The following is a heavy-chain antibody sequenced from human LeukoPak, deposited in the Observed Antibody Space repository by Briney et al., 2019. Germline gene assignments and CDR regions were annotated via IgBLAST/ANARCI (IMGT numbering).Heavy chain of an antibody. CDR3: MPSIR. J-gene: IGHJ4*02. V-gene: IGHV3-15*01. CDR1: GFTFNDAW. Sequence: KTGGSLRLSCATSGFTFNDAWMSWVRQAPGKGLEWVGRIKSKSHGGTADYATTVKGRFIISRDDSKSTVYLQMNSLKTEDTAVTPQMPSIRWGQGTLVTVSS. D-gene: IGHD4-23*01. CDR2: IKSKSHGGTA.